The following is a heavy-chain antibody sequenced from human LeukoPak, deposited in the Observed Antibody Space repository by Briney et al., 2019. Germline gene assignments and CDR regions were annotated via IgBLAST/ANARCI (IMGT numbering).Heavy chain of an antibody. J-gene: IGHJ3*02. V-gene: IGHV4-30-2*01. CDR1: GGSISSGGYS. Sequence: PSETLSLTCAVSGGSISSGGYSWSWIRQPPGKGLEWIGYIYHSGSTYYNPSLKSRVTILVDRSKNQFSLKLSSVTAADTAVYYCASSSGWYSGAFDIWGQGTMVTVSS. CDR2: IYHSGST. CDR3: ASSSGWYSGAFDI. D-gene: IGHD6-19*01.